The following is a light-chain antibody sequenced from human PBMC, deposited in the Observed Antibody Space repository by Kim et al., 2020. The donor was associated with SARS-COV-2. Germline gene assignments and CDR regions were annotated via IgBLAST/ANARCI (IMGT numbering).Light chain of an antibody. CDR1: SSDVGSYNL. J-gene: IGLJ1*01. V-gene: IGLV2-23*02. CDR2: EVS. Sequence: QSALTQPASVSGSPGQSITISCTGTSSDVGSYNLVSWYQQHPGKAPKLMIYEVSKRPSGVSNRFSGSKSGNTASLTISGLQAEDEADYYCCSYAGSSTFPYVFGTGTKGTVL. CDR3: CSYAGSSTFPYV.